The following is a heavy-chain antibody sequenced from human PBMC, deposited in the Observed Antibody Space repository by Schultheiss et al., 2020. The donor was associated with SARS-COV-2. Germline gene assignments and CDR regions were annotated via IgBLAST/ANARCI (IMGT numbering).Heavy chain of an antibody. J-gene: IGHJ5*02. CDR3: ARRRIAAADEYNWFDP. CDR2: IHYSGST. D-gene: IGHD6-13*01. V-gene: IGHV4-31*03. CDR1: GGSISSGGYY. Sequence: SETLSLTCTVSGGSISSGGYYWGWIRQHPGKGLEWIGYIHYSGSTHYNPSLKSRVTISLDTSKNQFSLKLSSVTAADTAVYYCARRRIAAADEYNWFDPWGQGTLVTVSS.